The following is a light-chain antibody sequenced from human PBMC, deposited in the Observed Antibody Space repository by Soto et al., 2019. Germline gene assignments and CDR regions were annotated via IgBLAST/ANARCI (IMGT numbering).Light chain of an antibody. J-gene: IGKJ4*01. CDR2: DAS. CDR1: QSVTST. CDR3: QQYNNWPLT. Sequence: EIVMTQSPATVSVSPGERATLSCRASQSVTSTLAWYQQKPGQTPRLLIYDASTRATGIPARFSGSGSGTEFTLTISSRQSEDLAVYYCQQYNNWPLTFGGGTKVEIK. V-gene: IGKV3-15*01.